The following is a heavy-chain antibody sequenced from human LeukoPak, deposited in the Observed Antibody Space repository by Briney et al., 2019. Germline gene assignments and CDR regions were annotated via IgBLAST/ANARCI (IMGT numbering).Heavy chain of an antibody. J-gene: IGHJ4*02. CDR3: ARDLTFRTLYGSGSYFEG. Sequence: ASETLSLTCTVPGGSISSSNSYWGWIRQPPGKGLEWIGSIYYSGSTYYNPSLKSRVTISVDTSKNQFSLRLSSVTAADTAVYSCARDLTFRTLYGSGSYFEGWGQGTLVTVSS. V-gene: IGHV4-39*07. CDR1: GGSISSSNSY. D-gene: IGHD3-10*01. CDR2: IYYSGST.